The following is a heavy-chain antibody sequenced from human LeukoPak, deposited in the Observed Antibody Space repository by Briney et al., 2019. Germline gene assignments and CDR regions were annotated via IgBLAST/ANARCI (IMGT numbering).Heavy chain of an antibody. CDR1: GYTFTSYG. J-gene: IGHJ3*02. Sequence: EASVKVSCKASGYTFTSYGISWVRQAPGQGLEWMGWISAYNGNTNYAQKFQGRVTMTRDTSISTAYMELSRLRSDDTAVYYCARDRGIAHCGGDCYAGAFDIWGQGTMVTVSS. V-gene: IGHV1-18*01. CDR2: ISAYNGNT. D-gene: IGHD2-21*01. CDR3: ARDRGIAHCGGDCYAGAFDI.